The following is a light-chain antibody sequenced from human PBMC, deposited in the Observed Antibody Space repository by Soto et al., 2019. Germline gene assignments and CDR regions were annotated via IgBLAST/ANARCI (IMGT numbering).Light chain of an antibody. CDR3: SSYTSSNSGI. J-gene: IGLJ2*01. CDR2: EVS. V-gene: IGLV2-14*01. Sequence: QSALTQPASVSGSPGQSIIISCTGTSSDVGGYNYVSWYQQYPGKAPKLMIYEVSNRPSGVSNHFSASKSGNTASLTISGLQAEDEAHYYCSSYTSSNSGIFGGGTKVTVL. CDR1: SSDVGGYNY.